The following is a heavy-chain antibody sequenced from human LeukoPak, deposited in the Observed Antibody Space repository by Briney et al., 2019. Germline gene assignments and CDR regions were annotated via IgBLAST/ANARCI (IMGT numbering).Heavy chain of an antibody. CDR3: ARIYFDTSGHVEPTDY. V-gene: IGHV1-2*02. J-gene: IGHJ4*02. CDR2: INTNSCGT. D-gene: IGHD3-22*01. Sequence: ASVKVSCKASGYTFTGYYLHWVRQAPGQGLEWMGWINTNSCGTNYTQKFQGRVTMTRDTSLSTAYMELSRLRSDDTAVYYCARIYFDTSGHVEPTDYWGQGTLVTVSS. CDR1: GYTFTGYY.